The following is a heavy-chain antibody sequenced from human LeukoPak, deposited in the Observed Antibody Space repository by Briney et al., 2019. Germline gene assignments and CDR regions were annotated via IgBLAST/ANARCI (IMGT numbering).Heavy chain of an antibody. D-gene: IGHD3-3*01. V-gene: IGHV3-23*01. CDR2: ISGSGGST. J-gene: IGHJ4*02. CDR3: AKDPRRFSAFDY. CDR1: GFTFSSYA. Sequence: GGSLRLSCAASGFTFSSYAMRWVRQARGKGREGVSAISGSGGSTYYADCVKGRFTISRDNSKNTLYLQMNSLGAEDTAVYYCAKDPRRFSAFDYWGQGTLVTVSS.